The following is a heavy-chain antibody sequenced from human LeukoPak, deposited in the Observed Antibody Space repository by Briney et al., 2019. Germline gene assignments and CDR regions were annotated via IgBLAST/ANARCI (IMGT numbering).Heavy chain of an antibody. CDR1: GFTFSTYW. D-gene: IGHD2/OR15-2a*01. CDR2: LDRDGTTT. V-gene: IGHV3-74*01. CDR3: VRDTENIGYDAFEF. J-gene: IGHJ5*01. Sequence: GGSLRLSCGASGFTFSTYWMHWVRQAPGKGLEWVSRLDRDGTTTSYADSAYGRFTISRDNAKSTLYLQMRSLRAEDTAVYYCVRDTENIGYDAFEFWGHGTLVTVSS.